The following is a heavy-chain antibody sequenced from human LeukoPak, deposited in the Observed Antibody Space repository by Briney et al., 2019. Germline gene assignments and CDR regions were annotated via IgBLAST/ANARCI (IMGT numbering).Heavy chain of an antibody. CDR2: IYYSGST. V-gene: IGHV4-59*08. D-gene: IGHD5-18*01. Sequence: SETLSLTCTVSGGSISRYYWSWIRQPPGKGLEWIGYIYYSGSTDYNPSLKSRVTISADTSKNQFSLKLSSVTAADTAVYYCARPGVGSGRYGAFDIWGQGTMVTVSS. J-gene: IGHJ3*02. CDR1: GGSISRYY. CDR3: ARPGVGSGRYGAFDI.